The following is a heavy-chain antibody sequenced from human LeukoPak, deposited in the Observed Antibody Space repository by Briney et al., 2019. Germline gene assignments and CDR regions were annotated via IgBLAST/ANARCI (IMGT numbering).Heavy chain of an antibody. V-gene: IGHV1-18*01. CDR2: ISAYNGNT. CDR1: GYSFTSNV. D-gene: IGHD2-2*01. Sequence: ASVKVSCKASGYSFTSNVISWVRQAPGQGLEWMGWISAYNGNTNYAQIFQGRVTMTRDTSISTAYMELSSLRSDDTAVYYCARQDSNTCGPWGQGTLVTVSS. CDR3: ARQDSNTCGP. J-gene: IGHJ5*02.